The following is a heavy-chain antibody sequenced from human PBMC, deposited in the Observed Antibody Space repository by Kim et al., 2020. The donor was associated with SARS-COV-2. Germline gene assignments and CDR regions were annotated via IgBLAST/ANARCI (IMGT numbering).Heavy chain of an antibody. CDR1: GGSVSDGSLY. CDR3: ASGPTRYGYVSYFHS. Sequence: SETLSLTCAVSGGSVSDGSLYWSWIRQPAGKGLEWIGRVYISGSTNYNPSLKSRVTVSVDTSKNHFSLRLTSVTAADTAVYYCASGPTRYGYVSYFHSWGHGTLVTVSS. D-gene: IGHD5-18*01. J-gene: IGHJ4*01. V-gene: IGHV4-61*02. CDR2: VYISGST.